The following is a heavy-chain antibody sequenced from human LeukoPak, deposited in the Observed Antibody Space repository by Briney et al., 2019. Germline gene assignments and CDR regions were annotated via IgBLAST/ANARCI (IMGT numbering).Heavy chain of an antibody. V-gene: IGHV3-11*04. J-gene: IGHJ4*02. CDR1: GFTFSDYY. CDR2: ISSSGSTI. D-gene: IGHD6-13*01. Sequence: GGSLRLSCAASGFTFSDYYMSWIRQAPGKGLEWVSYISSSGSTIYYADSVKGRFTISRDNAKNLLYLQMNSLRAEDTAVYYCGRFGYEAAVDYWGQGTLVTVSS. CDR3: GRFGYEAAVDY.